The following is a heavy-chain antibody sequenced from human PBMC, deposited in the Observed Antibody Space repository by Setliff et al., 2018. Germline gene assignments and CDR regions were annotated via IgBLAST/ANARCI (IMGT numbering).Heavy chain of an antibody. CDR3: ARDPSSVAARPGY. J-gene: IGHJ4*02. V-gene: IGHV4-34*01. Sequence: PSETLSLTCNVYGGSFDTYYWSWIRQPPGKGLEWFGEINQSGSGDYNPSFKGRVTISVDTSKNQFSLQLNSVTAADTAVYYCARDPSSVAARPGYWGQGTLVTVSS. CDR2: INQSGSG. D-gene: IGHD6-6*01. CDR1: GGSFDTYY.